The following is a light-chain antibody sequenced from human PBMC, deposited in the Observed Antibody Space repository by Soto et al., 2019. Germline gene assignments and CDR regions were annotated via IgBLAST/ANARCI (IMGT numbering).Light chain of an antibody. CDR2: AAS. V-gene: IGKV1-39*01. Sequence: DIQMTQSPSALSASLGDRVTITCRASQSITNYLNWYQHKPGQAPNLLIYAASTLQAGVPSRFRGSGSDTDFTLTISRVEAEDVGVYYCMQALQTRWTFGQGTKVDI. J-gene: IGKJ1*01. CDR3: MQALQTRWT. CDR1: QSITNY.